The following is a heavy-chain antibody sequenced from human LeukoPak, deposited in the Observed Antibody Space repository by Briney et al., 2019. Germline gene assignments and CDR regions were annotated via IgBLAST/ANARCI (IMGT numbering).Heavy chain of an antibody. CDR1: GFTFSNAW. CDR3: TTEDIIVVVAATPELGFDP. Sequence: GGSLRLSCAASGFTFSNAWMSWVRQAPGKGLEWVGRIKSKTDGGTTDYAAPVKGRFTISRDDSKNTLYLQMNSLKTEDTAVYYCTTEDIIVVVAATPELGFDPWGQGTLVTVSS. CDR2: IKSKTDGGTT. D-gene: IGHD2-15*01. V-gene: IGHV3-15*01. J-gene: IGHJ5*02.